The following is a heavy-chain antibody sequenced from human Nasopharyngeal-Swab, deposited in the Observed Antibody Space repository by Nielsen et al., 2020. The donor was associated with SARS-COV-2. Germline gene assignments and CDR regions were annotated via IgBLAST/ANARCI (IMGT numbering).Heavy chain of an antibody. CDR2: IYPANSET. J-gene: IGHJ6*02. CDR3: ARQGDSSLTYYYYGMDV. Sequence: KVSCKASGYDFTTYWIAWVRQMTGEGLEWMGTIYPANSETAYSPSFQGQVTISADRSVTTAYLQWSSLKASDSAVYYCARQGDSSLTYYYYGMDVWGQGTTVTVSS. D-gene: IGHD6-13*01. CDR1: GYDFTTYW. V-gene: IGHV5-51*01.